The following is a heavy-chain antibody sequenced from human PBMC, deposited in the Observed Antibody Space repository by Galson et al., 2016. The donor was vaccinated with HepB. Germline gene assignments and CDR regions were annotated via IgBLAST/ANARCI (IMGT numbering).Heavy chain of an antibody. CDR3: ATCATGDDGDCFSFDF. D-gene: IGHD2-21*02. V-gene: IGHV3-30-3*01. J-gene: IGHJ4*02. CDR2: ISRDGSNE. CDR1: GVSFSSHG. Sequence: SLRLSCAASGVSFSSHGMHWVRQAPGKGLEWLAVISRDGSNEYYTDSVRGRFTISRDNPQNRLFLQMDSLRSDDTAVYYCATCATGDDGDCFSFDFWGQGTRVTVSS.